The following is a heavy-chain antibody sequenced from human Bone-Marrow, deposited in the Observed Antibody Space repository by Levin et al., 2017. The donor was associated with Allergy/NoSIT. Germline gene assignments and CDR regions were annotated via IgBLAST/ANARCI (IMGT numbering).Heavy chain of an antibody. D-gene: IGHD6-13*01. CDR2: ITSSSSPI. Sequence: GGSLRLSCAASGFSFSDYYMIWIRQAPGKGLEWVAYITSSSSPIYYADSVKGRFTISRDNTKNSLYLQMNSLRAEDTAVYYCARDTITAVGYFDYWGQGALVTVSS. J-gene: IGHJ4*02. CDR1: GFSFSDYY. V-gene: IGHV3-11*01. CDR3: ARDTITAVGYFDY.